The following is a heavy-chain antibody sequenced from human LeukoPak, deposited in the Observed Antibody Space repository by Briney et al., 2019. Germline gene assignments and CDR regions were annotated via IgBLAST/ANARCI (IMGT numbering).Heavy chain of an antibody. V-gene: IGHV3-30*18. CDR2: IWYGGSNK. CDR3: AKKLGTDSSSFDY. CDR1: GFTFSSYG. J-gene: IGHJ4*02. D-gene: IGHD6-6*01. Sequence: GRSLRPSCAASGFTFSSYGMHWVRQAPGKGLEWVAVIWYGGSNKYYADSVKGRFTISRDNSKNTLYLQMNSLRAEDTAVYYLAKKLGTDSSSFDYWGQGTLVTVSS.